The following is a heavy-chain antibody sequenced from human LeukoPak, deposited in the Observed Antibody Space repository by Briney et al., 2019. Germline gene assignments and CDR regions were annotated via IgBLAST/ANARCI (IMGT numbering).Heavy chain of an antibody. J-gene: IGHJ4*02. CDR1: GYTFTSYG. CDR2: ISAYNGNT. D-gene: IGHD3-10*01. Sequence: GASVKVSCKASGYTFTSYGISWVRQAPGQGLEWMGWISAYNGNTNYAQKLQGRVTMTTDTSTSTAYMELRSLRSDDTAVYYCARSPPYYYGSGSYYKPPNYFDYWGQGTLVTVSS. CDR3: ARSPPYYYGSGSYYKPPNYFDY. V-gene: IGHV1-18*01.